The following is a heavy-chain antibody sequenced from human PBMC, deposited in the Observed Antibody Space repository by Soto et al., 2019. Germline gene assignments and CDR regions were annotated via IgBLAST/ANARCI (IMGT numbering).Heavy chain of an antibody. CDR1: GYSFTSYW. Sequence: GESLKISCKGSGYSFTSYWISWVRQMPGKGLEWMGRIDPSDSYTNYSPSFQGHVTISADKSISTAYPQWSSLKASDTAMYYCARLVVATFGYYYYGMDVWGQGTTVTVSS. J-gene: IGHJ6*02. D-gene: IGHD5-12*01. CDR3: ARLVVATFGYYYYGMDV. CDR2: IDPSDSYT. V-gene: IGHV5-10-1*01.